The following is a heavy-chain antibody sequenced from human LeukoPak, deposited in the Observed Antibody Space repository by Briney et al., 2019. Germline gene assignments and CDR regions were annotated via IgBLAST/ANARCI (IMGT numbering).Heavy chain of an antibody. CDR2: INHSGGT. CDR1: GGSFSGYY. CDR3: ARGAVAGTNY. V-gene: IGHV4-34*01. D-gene: IGHD6-19*01. J-gene: IGHJ4*02. Sequence: SETLSLTCAVYGGSFSGYYWSWIRQPPGKGLEWIGEINHSGGTNYNPSLKSRVTISVDTSKNQFSLKLSSVTAADTAVYYCARGAVAGTNYWGQGTLVTVSS.